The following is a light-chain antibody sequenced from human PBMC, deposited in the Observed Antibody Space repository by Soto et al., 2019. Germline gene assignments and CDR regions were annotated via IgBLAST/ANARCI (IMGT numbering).Light chain of an antibody. CDR3: QQFGTSPPLT. CDR1: QSVSSSY. J-gene: IGKJ4*01. Sequence: EIVLTQSPGTLSLSPGERATLSCRASQSVSSSYLAWYQQKPGQAPRLLLYGASSRATGIPDRFSASGSGTDFNLTISRLEPEDFAVYYCQQFGTSPPLTFGGGTKVEIK. CDR2: GAS. V-gene: IGKV3-20*01.